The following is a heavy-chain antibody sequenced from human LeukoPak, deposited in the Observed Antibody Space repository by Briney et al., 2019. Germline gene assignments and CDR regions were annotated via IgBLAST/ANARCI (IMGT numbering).Heavy chain of an antibody. CDR3: ARLDYYDSNFDS. CDR2: IYYSGST. J-gene: IGHJ3*02. CDR1: GGSISSSSYY. D-gene: IGHD3-16*01. Sequence: SETLSLTCTVSGGSISSSSYYWGWIRQPPGKGLEWIGSIYYSGSTYYNPSLKSRVTISVDTSKNQFSLKLSSVTAADTAVYYCARLDYYDSNFDSWGQGTMVTVSS. V-gene: IGHV4-39*01.